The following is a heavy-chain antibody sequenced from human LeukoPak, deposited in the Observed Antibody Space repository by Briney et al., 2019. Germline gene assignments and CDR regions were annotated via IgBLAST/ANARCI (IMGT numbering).Heavy chain of an antibody. CDR2: ISGSGGST. D-gene: IGHD5-12*01. CDR1: GFSVSSND. Sequence: GGSLRLSCAASGFSVSSNDMSWVRQAPGKGLEWVSAISGSGGSTYYADSVKGRFTISRDNSKNTLYLQMNSLRAEDTAVYYCAKDLATFDYWGQGTLVTVSS. CDR3: AKDLATFDY. V-gene: IGHV3-23*01. J-gene: IGHJ4*02.